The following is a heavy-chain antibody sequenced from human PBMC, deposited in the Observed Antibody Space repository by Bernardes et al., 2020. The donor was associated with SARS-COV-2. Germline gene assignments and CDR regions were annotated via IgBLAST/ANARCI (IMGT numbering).Heavy chain of an antibody. J-gene: IGHJ4*02. Sequence: SGPTLVKPTQTLTLTCTFPGFSLSTSGMRVSWIRQPPGKALEWLARIDWDEDKFYSTSLKTRLTIPKDTSKNQVVLTMTDMDPVDTATYYCERIGRGSGYHYFDYWGQGTLVTVSS. CDR2: IDWDEDK. CDR3: ERIGRGSGYHYFDY. CDR1: GFSLSTSGMR. D-gene: IGHD6-19*01. V-gene: IGHV2-70*04.